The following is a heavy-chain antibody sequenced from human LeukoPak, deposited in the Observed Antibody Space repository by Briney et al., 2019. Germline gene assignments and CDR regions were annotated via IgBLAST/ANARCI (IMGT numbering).Heavy chain of an antibody. Sequence: GGTLRLSCVASGFTFSSHGIHWVRQAPGKGLEWVAFIRYDGSNKYHADSVKGRFTISRDNSKNTVYLQMNSLRAEDTAVYFCAKEYGYDYNYFYSMDVWGKGTTVTISS. CDR3: AKEYGYDYNYFYSMDV. D-gene: IGHD1-1*01. V-gene: IGHV3-30*02. J-gene: IGHJ6*03. CDR2: IRYDGSNK. CDR1: GFTFSSHG.